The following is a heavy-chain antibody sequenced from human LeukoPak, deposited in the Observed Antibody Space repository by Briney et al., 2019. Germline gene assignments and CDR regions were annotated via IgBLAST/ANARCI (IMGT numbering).Heavy chain of an antibody. D-gene: IGHD6-13*01. J-gene: IGHJ1*01. Sequence: SVKVSCKASGGPFSNFAISWVRLAPGQGLEWMGGIIPVFVTPTYAQKFQGRVTITADEGASTVYMELSSLRSDDTAVYYCARDLAAAGTEPYLYHWGQGTLVTVSS. CDR1: GGPFSNFA. CDR2: IIPVFVTP. V-gene: IGHV1-69*01. CDR3: ARDLAAAGTEPYLYH.